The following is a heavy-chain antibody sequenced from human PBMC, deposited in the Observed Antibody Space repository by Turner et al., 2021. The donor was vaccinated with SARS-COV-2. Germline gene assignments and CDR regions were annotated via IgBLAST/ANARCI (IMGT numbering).Heavy chain of an antibody. D-gene: IGHD3-22*01. CDR3: ACRRHTMIVLVSMWRYFDL. CDR1: GGSVSSSSYY. J-gene: IGHJ2*01. V-gene: IGHV4-39*01. Sequence: QLQLQELGPGLVKPSETLSLPCTVSGGSVSSSSYYWGWIRQPPGKGLVWIWCIYYSGITYYNPSLKSRVTISVDTSKNQFSLKLSSWTAADTAVYYCACRRHTMIVLVSMWRYFDLWGRGTLVTVSS. CDR2: IYYSGIT.